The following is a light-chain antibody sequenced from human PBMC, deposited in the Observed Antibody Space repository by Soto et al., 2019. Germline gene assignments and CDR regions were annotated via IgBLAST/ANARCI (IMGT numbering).Light chain of an antibody. J-gene: IGLJ2*01. CDR1: SSDVGGYNY. Sequence: QSALTQPPSASGSLGQSVTISCTGTSSDVGGYNYVSWHQQHPGKAPKVMIYEVTKRPPGVPDRFSGSKSGNTASLTVSGIQADDEADYYCSSCAVGGNTDLLGGGTKLTVL. CDR2: EVT. V-gene: IGLV2-8*01. CDR3: SSCAVGGNTDL.